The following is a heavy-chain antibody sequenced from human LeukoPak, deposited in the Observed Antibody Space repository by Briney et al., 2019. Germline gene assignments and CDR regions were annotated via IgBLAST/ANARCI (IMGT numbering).Heavy chain of an antibody. D-gene: IGHD6-19*01. Sequence: ASVKVSCKASGYTFTSYGISWVRQAPGQGLEWMGWINPNSGGTNYAQKFQGRVTMTRDTSISTAYMELSRLRSDDTAVYYCARVASKAVPQYYFDYWGQGTLVTVSS. V-gene: IGHV1-2*02. CDR2: INPNSGGT. CDR3: ARVASKAVPQYYFDY. CDR1: GYTFTSYG. J-gene: IGHJ4*02.